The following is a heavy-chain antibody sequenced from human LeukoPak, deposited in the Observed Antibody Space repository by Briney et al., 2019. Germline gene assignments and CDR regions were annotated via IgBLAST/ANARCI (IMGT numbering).Heavy chain of an antibody. D-gene: IGHD3-10*01. CDR3: ARGLLWFGELFLNWFDP. CDR1: GDSVSSNSAA. J-gene: IGHJ5*02. CDR2: TYYRSKWYN. Sequence: SQTLSLTCAISGDSVSSNSAAWNWIRQSPSRGLEWLGRTYYRSKWYNDYAVSVKSRITINPDTSKNQSSLQLNSVTPEDTAVYYCARGLLWFGELFLNWFDPWGQGTLVTVSS. V-gene: IGHV6-1*01.